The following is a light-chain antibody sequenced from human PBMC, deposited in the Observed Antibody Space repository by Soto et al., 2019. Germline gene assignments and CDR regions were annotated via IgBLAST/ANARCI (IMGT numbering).Light chain of an antibody. J-gene: IGKJ5*01. CDR3: MQALKNSVN. Sequence: EIVMTQSRLSLPVTLGEPASISCRSSQSLLHNNGYNYLDWYVRKTGQSPALLSHLGSNRAPGAPARSSGSGSGTDFTLKISRVEAEDVGVYYCMQALKNSVNFRQGTRLQIK. V-gene: IGKV2-28*01. CDR2: LGS. CDR1: QSLLHNNGYNY.